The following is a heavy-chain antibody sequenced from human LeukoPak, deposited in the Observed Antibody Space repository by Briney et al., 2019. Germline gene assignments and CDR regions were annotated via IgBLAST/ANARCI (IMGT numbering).Heavy chain of an antibody. Sequence: GGSLRLSCAASGFTFSSYAMTWVRQAPGKGLEWVSTITYSGSSSYYADSVKGRFTISRDNSKNTLYLQMGDLRAEDTAMYYCGRDSRTGGPRAFDSWGQGTLVTVSP. CDR1: GFTFSSYA. CDR2: ITYSGSSS. J-gene: IGHJ4*02. D-gene: IGHD2-8*02. CDR3: GRDSRTGGPRAFDS. V-gene: IGHV3-23*01.